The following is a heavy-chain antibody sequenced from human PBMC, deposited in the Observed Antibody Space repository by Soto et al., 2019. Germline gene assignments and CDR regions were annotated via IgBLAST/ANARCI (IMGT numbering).Heavy chain of an antibody. CDR3: ATVLRYYDFWSGYYRFDY. D-gene: IGHD3-3*01. CDR2: FDPEDGET. V-gene: IGHV1-24*01. J-gene: IGHJ4*02. CDR1: GYTLAELS. Sequence: ASVEVCCKVSGYTLAELSRQWVRQAHGKGLEWMGGFDPEDGETIYAQKFQGRVTMTEDTSTDTAYMELSSLRSEDTAVYYCATVLRYYDFWSGYYRFDYWGQGTLVTVSS.